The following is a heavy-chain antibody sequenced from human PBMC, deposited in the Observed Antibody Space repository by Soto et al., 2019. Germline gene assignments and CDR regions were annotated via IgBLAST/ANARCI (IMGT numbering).Heavy chain of an antibody. V-gene: IGHV3-23*01. CDR3: AKKVTIYAVAPADY. CDR1: GFTFSDFG. CDR2: ISASGDAT. D-gene: IGHD3-3*01. J-gene: IGHJ4*02. Sequence: PGGSLRLSCAASGFTFSDFGMGWVRQAPGKGLEWVSVISASGDATYYAASVKGRFTLSRDNSKNTLYLQMNSLTVADTAVYYCAKKVTIYAVAPADYWGQGTQVTVSS.